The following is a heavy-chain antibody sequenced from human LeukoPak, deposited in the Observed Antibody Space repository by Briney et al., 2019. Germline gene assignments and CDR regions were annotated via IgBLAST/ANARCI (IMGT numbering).Heavy chain of an antibody. CDR2: ISHDGSNK. CDR1: GFTFSSYA. CDR3: AETGPTDY. Sequence: GRSLRLSCAASGFTFSSYAMHWVRQAPGKGLEWVAAISHDGSNKHYADSVKGRFTISRDNSKNTLYLQMNSLKVEDTAAYLCAETGPTDYWGQGTLVTVSS. V-gene: IGHV3-30*04. D-gene: IGHD1-7*01. J-gene: IGHJ4*02.